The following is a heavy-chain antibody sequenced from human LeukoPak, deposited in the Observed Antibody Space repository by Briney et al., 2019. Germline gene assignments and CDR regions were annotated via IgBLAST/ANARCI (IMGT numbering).Heavy chain of an antibody. J-gene: IGHJ6*04. CDR1: GFSFSTYA. Sequence: TLRLSYSASGFSFSTYAMHWVRQAPGKGLERAALISYEGNNKYYTHPAKGRFSISRDNSKTSLYLKFNSLRFLNTAFYYFARDNYGVDVWGEGTTVTVSS. CDR2: ISYEGNNK. CDR3: ARDNYGVDV. V-gene: IGHV3-30-3*01.